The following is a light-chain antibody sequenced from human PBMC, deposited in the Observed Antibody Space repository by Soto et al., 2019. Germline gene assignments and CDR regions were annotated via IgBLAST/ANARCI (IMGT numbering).Light chain of an antibody. CDR2: GAS. J-gene: IGKJ2*01. CDR1: QSVSSN. CDR3: QHYNNWPFT. V-gene: IGKV3-15*01. Sequence: EIVMTQSPATLSVSPGERATLSCRASQSVSSNLAWYQRKPGQAPTLLIYGASARATGIPARFSGSGSGTEFTLTISSLQSEDFAVYYCQHYNNWPFTFGQGTKVDIK.